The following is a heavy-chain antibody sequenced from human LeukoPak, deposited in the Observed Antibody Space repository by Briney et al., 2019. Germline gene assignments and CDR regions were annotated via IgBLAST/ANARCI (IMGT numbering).Heavy chain of an antibody. CDR2: IYPGDSDT. CDR3: AKTGGSGWYASGGFLFDY. V-gene: IGHV5-51*01. CDR1: GSHFTSYW. J-gene: IGHJ4*02. D-gene: IGHD6-19*01. Sequence: GGSLEISCKGSGSHFTSYWIGWGRQLPGKGLGGRGIIYPGDSDTRYSPSFHGQVTISADKSITTAYLQSSSLKASDTAMYYCAKTGGSGWYASGGFLFDYWGQGTLVTVSS.